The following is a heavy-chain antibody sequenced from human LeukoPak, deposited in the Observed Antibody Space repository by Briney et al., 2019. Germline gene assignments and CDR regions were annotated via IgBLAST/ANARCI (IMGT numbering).Heavy chain of an antibody. V-gene: IGHV1-69*04. Sequence: SVKVSCKASGYTFTSYDINWVRQAPGQGLEWMGRIIPILGIANYAQKFQGRVTITADKSTSTAYMELSSLRSEDTAVYYCARPVVVVVAATPDDYYYGMDVWGQGTTVTVSS. CDR3: ARPVVVVVAATPDDYYYGMDV. J-gene: IGHJ6*02. D-gene: IGHD2-15*01. CDR2: IIPILGIA. CDR1: GYTFTSYD.